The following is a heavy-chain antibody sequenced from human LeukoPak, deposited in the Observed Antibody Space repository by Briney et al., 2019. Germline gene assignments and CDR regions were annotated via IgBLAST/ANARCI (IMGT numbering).Heavy chain of an antibody. V-gene: IGHV3-53*01. D-gene: IGHD6-19*01. Sequence: GGSLRLSCAAAGFTVSSNYMSWVRQAPGKGLEWVSVIYSGGSSYYADSVKGRFTISRDNSKNTLYLQMNSLRAEDTAVYYCARGSGWYKAVDYWGQGTLVTVSS. CDR3: ARGSGWYKAVDY. J-gene: IGHJ4*02. CDR2: IYSGGSS. CDR1: GFTVSSNY.